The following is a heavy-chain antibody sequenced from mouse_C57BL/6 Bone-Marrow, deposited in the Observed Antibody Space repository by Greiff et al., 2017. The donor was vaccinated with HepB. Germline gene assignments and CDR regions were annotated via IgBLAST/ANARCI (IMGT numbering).Heavy chain of an antibody. CDR1: GYTFTSYW. V-gene: IGHV1-50*01. CDR2: IDPSYSYT. CDR3: ARYCGFAY. Sequence: QVQLQQPGAELVKPGASVKLSCKASGYTFTSYWMQWVKQRPGQGLEWIGEIDPSYSYTNYNQKFKGKATLTVDTSSSTAYLQLSSLTSEDSAVCYDARYCGFAYWCRGPRVTVSA. J-gene: IGHJ3*01.